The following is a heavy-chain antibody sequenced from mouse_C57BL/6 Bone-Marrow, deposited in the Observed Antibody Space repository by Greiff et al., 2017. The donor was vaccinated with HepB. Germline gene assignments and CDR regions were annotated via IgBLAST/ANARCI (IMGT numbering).Heavy chain of an antibody. D-gene: IGHD2-5*01. Sequence: EVKLMDSGGGLVKPGGSLKLSCAASGFTFSSYAMSWVRQTPEKRLEWVATISDGGSYTYYPDNVKGRFTISRDNAKNNLYLQMSHLKSEDTAMYYCAREDYSNLAWFAYWGQGTLVTVSA. CDR1: GFTFSSYA. J-gene: IGHJ3*01. CDR2: ISDGGSYT. CDR3: AREDYSNLAWFAY. V-gene: IGHV5-4*01.